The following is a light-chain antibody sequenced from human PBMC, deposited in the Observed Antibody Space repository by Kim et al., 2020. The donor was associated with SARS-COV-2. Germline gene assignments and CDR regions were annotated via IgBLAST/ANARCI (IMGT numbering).Light chain of an antibody. CDR2: DAS. CDR1: QSVRSD. J-gene: IGKJ1*01. CDR3: QQYNKWPRT. Sequence: LSPGERATLSCTASQSVRSDLAWYQQKPGQAPTLLISDASTRATGIPARFSGGGSGTDFTLTISSLQSEDFAVYYCQQYNKWPRTFGQGTKVDIK. V-gene: IGKV3-15*01.